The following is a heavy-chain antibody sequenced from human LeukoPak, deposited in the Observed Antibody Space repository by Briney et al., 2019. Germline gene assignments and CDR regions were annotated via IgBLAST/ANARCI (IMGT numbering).Heavy chain of an antibody. D-gene: IGHD3-10*01. CDR2: IYSGGST. CDR1: GFTLSSNY. J-gene: IGHJ6*02. Sequence: GGSLRLSCAASGFTLSSNYMSWVRQAPGRGLEWVSVIYSGGSTYYADSVKGRFTISRHNSKNTLYLQMNSLRAEDTAVYYCAREGIVRDYYYGMDVWGQGTTVTVSS. CDR3: AREGIVRDYYYGMDV. V-gene: IGHV3-53*04.